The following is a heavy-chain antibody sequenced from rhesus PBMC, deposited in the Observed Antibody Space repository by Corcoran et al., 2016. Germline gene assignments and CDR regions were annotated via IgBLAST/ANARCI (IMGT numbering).Heavy chain of an antibody. CDR3: AREGPPQFGFDY. Sequence: QVQLQESGPGVVKPSETLSLTCAVSGGSISSNWWSWIRQPPGKGLEWIGEINGNSGSTTYNPALKRRVTISKDASKNQFSLKLSSVTAADTAVYYCAREGPPQFGFDYWGQGVLVTVSS. CDR1: GGSISSNW. J-gene: IGHJ4*01. CDR2: INGNSGST. V-gene: IGHV4-80*01. D-gene: IGHD2-15*01.